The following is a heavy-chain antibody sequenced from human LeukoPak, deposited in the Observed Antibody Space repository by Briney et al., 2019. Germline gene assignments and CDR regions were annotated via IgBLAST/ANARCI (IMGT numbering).Heavy chain of an antibody. D-gene: IGHD3-22*01. CDR2: IYYSGST. V-gene: IGHV4-39*01. CDR1: GGSISSSSYY. J-gene: IGHJ4*02. CDR3: ARLDDSSGYFH. Sequence: SETLSLTCTVSGGSISSSSYYWGWIRQPPGKGLEWIGSIYYSGSTYYNPSLKSRVTISVDTSKNQFSLKLSSVTAADTAVYYCARLDDSSGYFHWGQGTLVTVSS.